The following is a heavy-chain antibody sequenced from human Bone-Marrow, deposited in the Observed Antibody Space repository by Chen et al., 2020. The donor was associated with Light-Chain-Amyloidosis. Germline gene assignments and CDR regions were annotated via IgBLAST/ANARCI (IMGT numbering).Heavy chain of an antibody. CDR1: GYTFPNYW. V-gene: IGHV5-51*01. CDR3: ARRRDGYNFDY. D-gene: IGHD5-12*01. CDR2: IYPDDSDA. Sequence: EVKKPGESLKISCKGSGYTFPNYWIGWVRQMRGKGLEWMGVIYPDDSDARYRPSVEGQVTISADKSITTAYLQWRSLKASDTAMYYCARRRDGYNFDYWGQGTLVTVSS. J-gene: IGHJ4*02.